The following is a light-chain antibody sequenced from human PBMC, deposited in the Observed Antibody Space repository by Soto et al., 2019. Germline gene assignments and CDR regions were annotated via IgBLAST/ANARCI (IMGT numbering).Light chain of an antibody. Sequence: QSALTQPASVSGSPGQSITISCTGTSSDIGSYSLVSWYQHHPGKAPKLMIYEANKRPSGASDRFSGSKSGNTASLTISGLQAEDEADYYCCSYAGSSTFVFGTGTKVTVL. CDR2: EAN. CDR1: SSDIGSYSL. CDR3: CSYAGSSTFV. V-gene: IGLV2-23*01. J-gene: IGLJ1*01.